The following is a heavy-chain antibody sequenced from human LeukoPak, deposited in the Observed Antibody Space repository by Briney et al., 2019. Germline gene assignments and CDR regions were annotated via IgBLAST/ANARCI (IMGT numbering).Heavy chain of an antibody. CDR2: ISGSGGST. J-gene: IGHJ3*01. CDR1: GFTFSSYA. V-gene: IGHV3-23*01. Sequence: PGGSLRLSCAASGFTFSSYAMSWVRLAPGKGLEWVSAISGSGGSTYYADSVKGRFTISRDNSKNTLYLQMNSLRAEDTAVYYCAKPLTRGYYYDSSGTQNWGQGTMVTVSS. D-gene: IGHD3-22*01. CDR3: AKPLTRGYYYDSSGTQN.